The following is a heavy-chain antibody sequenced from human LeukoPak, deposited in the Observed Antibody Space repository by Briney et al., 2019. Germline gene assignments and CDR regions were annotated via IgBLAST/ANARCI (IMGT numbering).Heavy chain of an antibody. CDR3: ARDLIVVVPAAHYGMDV. J-gene: IGHJ6*02. CDR2: IYYSGST. D-gene: IGHD2-2*01. CDR1: GGSISSGGYY. Sequence: PSQTLSLTCTVSGGSISSGGYYWSWIRQHPGKGLGWIGYIYYSGSTYYNPSLKSRVTISVDTSKNQFSLKLSSVTAADTAVYYCARDLIVVVPAAHYGMDVWGQGTTVTVSS. V-gene: IGHV4-31*03.